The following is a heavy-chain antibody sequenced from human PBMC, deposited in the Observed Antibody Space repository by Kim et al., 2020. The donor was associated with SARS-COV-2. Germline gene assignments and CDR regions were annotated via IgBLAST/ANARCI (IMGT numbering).Heavy chain of an antibody. CDR1: GFTFSSYA. Sequence: GGSLRLSCAASGFTFSSYAMHWVRQAPGKGLEWVAVISYDGSNKYYADSVKGRFTISRDNSKNTLYLQMNSLRAEDTAVYYCASPRPYYDFWSGLGASGFDPWGQGTLVTVSS. J-gene: IGHJ5*02. CDR3: ASPRPYYDFWSGLGASGFDP. V-gene: IGHV3-30-3*01. CDR2: ISYDGSNK. D-gene: IGHD3-3*01.